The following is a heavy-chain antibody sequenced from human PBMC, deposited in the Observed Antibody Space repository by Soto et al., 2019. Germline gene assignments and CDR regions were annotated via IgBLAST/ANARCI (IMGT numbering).Heavy chain of an antibody. Sequence: QVQLVESGGGVVQPGRSLRLSCVASGFSFSSSGMHWVRQAPGKGLQWVAVIWHDGGNKYNADSVKGRFSISRDNSKNTLYLQMNSLRVEDAVVYYCARGNWKYGYFDYWGQGTLVTVCS. CDR2: IWHDGGNK. CDR1: GFSFSSSG. CDR3: ARGNWKYGYFDY. J-gene: IGHJ4*02. D-gene: IGHD1-7*01. V-gene: IGHV3-33*01.